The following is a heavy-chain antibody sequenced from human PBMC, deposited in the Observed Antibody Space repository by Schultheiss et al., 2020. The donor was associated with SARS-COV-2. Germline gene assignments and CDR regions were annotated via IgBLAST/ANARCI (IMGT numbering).Heavy chain of an antibody. CDR1: GFTFSDYY. CDR2: ISSSGSTI. Sequence: GGSLRLSCAASGFTFSDYYMSWIRQAPGKGLEWVSYISSSGSTIYYADSVKGRFTISRDNAKNSLYLQMNSLRAEDTAVYYCARSADIAAAAPDYWGQGTLVTVSS. CDR3: ARSADIAAAAPDY. D-gene: IGHD6-13*01. V-gene: IGHV3-11*01. J-gene: IGHJ4*02.